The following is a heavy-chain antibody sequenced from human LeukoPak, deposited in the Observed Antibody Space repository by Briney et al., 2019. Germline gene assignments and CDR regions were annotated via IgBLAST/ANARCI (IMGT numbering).Heavy chain of an antibody. J-gene: IGHJ1*01. CDR2: INHSGST. CDR3: ARMYIKWGRYLQH. CDR1: GGSFSGYY. D-gene: IGHD1-26*01. Sequence: PSETLSLTCAVYGGSFSGYYWSWIRQPPGKGLEWIGEINHSGSTNYNPSLKSRVIISVDKSKNQFSLKLSSVTAADTAVYYCARMYIKWGRYLQHWGQGTLVTVSS. V-gene: IGHV4-34*01.